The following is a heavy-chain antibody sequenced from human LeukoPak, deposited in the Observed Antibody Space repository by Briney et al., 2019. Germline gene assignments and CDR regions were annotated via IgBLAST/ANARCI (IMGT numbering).Heavy chain of an antibody. CDR3: ARWYYYDSGGYYYFDY. J-gene: IGHJ4*02. Sequence: SETLSLTCTVSGGSISSYYWSWIRQPAGKGLEWIGRIYTSGSTNYNPSLKSRVTMSVDTSKNQFSLKLSSVTAADTAVYYCARWYYYDSGGYYYFDYWGQGTLVTVSS. CDR1: GGSISSYY. D-gene: IGHD3-22*01. V-gene: IGHV4-4*07. CDR2: IYTSGST.